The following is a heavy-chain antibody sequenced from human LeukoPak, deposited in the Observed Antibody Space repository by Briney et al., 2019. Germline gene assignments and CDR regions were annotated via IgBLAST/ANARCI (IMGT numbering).Heavy chain of an antibody. D-gene: IGHD5-12*01. CDR1: GGTFSSYA. J-gene: IGHJ3*02. Sequence: SVRVSCKASGGTFSSYAITWVRPAPGQGLEWMGRIIPILGIADYAQKFQGRITIIADKSTSTAYMELSSLRSEDTAVYYCARDLYSGHEGNAFGIWGQGTLVTVSS. CDR3: ARDLYSGHEGNAFGI. V-gene: IGHV1-69*04. CDR2: IIPILGIA.